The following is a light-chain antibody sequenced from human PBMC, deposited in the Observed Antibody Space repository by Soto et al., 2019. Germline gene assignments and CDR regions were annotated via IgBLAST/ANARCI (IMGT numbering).Light chain of an antibody. J-gene: IGKJ3*01. CDR1: QSISSSN. V-gene: IGKV3-20*01. Sequence: EVVLTQSPGTLSLSPGDRATLSCRASQSISSSNLAWYQQKPGQAPRLLIYAASARVTGIPDRFSGSGSGTDFTLNISRLEPEDFAVYYCQHYGSSPPFTFGPGTKVDIK. CDR3: QHYGSSPPFT. CDR2: AAS.